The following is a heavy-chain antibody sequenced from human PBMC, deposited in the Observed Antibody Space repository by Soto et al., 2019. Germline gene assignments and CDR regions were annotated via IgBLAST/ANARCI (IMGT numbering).Heavy chain of an antibody. CDR2: IYHSGST. J-gene: IGHJ4*02. V-gene: IGHV4-4*02. CDR1: SGSISSSNW. D-gene: IGHD3-3*01. CDR3: ARGGYDFWSGYYFSYFDY. Sequence: TLSLTCAVSSGSISSSNWWSWVRQPPGKGLEWIGEIYHSGSTNYNPSLKSRVTISVDKSKNQFSLKLSSVTAADTAVYYCARGGYDFWSGYYFSYFDYWGQGTLVTVSS.